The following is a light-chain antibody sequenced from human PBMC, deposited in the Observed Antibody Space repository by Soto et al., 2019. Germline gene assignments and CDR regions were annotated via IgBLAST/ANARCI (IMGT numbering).Light chain of an antibody. V-gene: IGLV2-14*03. Sequence: QSVLTQPASVSGSPGQSITISCSGTSSDVGGYNYVSWYQQYPGKAPKFLIYDVTNRPSGVSNRFSGSKSGNTASLTISGLQAEDEADYYRSSYTSSSTLVFGTGTKLTVL. J-gene: IGLJ1*01. CDR3: SSYTSSSTLV. CDR2: DVT. CDR1: SSDVGGYNY.